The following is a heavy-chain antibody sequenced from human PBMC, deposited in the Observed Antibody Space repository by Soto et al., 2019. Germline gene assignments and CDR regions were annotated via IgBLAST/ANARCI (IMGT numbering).Heavy chain of an antibody. D-gene: IGHD3-22*01. J-gene: IGHJ3*02. CDR3: VRIYDGSGPNSGGYAFDI. V-gene: IGHV4-59*01. Sequence: SETLSLTCSVSGGSISSYYWSWIRQPPGKGLEWIAYIYYSGTSYNPFLKSRVSISLDTSKNQFSLKLSSVTAADTAVYYCVRIYDGSGPNSGGYAFDIWGQGTMVTVSS. CDR1: GGSISSYY. CDR2: IYYSGT.